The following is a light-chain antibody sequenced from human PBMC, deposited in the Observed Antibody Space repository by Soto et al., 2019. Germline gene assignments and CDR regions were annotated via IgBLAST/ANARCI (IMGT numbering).Light chain of an antibody. CDR2: EGS. V-gene: IGLV2-23*03. CDR1: SSDVGSYNL. Sequence: QSALTQPASVSGSPGQSITISCTGTSSDVGSYNLVSWYQQHPGKAPKLMIYEGSKRPSGVSNRVSGSKSGNTASLTISGLQAEDEADYYCCSYGGSSTFDVVFGGGTKLTVL. CDR3: CSYGGSSTFDVV. J-gene: IGLJ2*01.